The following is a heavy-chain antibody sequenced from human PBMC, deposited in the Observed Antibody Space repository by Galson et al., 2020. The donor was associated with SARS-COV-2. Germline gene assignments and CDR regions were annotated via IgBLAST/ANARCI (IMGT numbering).Heavy chain of an antibody. CDR3: ARWGYGDYVGAGYDY. CDR2: INHSGST. D-gene: IGHD4-17*01. Sequence: SATLSLTCAVYGGSFSGYYWSWIRQPPGKGLEWIGEINHSGSTNYNPSLKSRVTISVDTSKNQFSLKLSSVTAADTAVYYCARWGYGDYVGAGYDYWGQGTLVTVSS. J-gene: IGHJ4*02. CDR1: GGSFSGYY. V-gene: IGHV4-34*01.